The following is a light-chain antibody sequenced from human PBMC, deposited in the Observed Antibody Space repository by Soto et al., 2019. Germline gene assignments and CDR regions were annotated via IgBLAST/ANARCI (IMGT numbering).Light chain of an antibody. CDR1: QSVRSNY. Sequence: TQSPATLSVSPGGRATLSCRASQSVRSNYLAWYQQKPGQAPRLLIYGSSSRATGIPDRFSGSGSGTDFTLTISRLEPEDFAVYYCQQYGGSPITFGQGTRLEIK. J-gene: IGKJ5*01. V-gene: IGKV3-20*01. CDR2: GSS. CDR3: QQYGGSPIT.